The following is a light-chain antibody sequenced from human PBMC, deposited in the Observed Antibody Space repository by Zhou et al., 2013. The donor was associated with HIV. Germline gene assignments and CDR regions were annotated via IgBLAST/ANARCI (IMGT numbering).Light chain of an antibody. J-gene: IGKJ4*01. V-gene: IGKV3-20*01. CDR3: QQYGSSPNT. CDR1: QSVSSSY. CDR2: GAS. Sequence: EIVLTQSPGALSLSPGERATLSCRASQSVSSSYLAWYQQKPGQAPRLLIYGASSRATGIPDRFSGSGSGTDFTLTISRLEPEDFAVYYCQQYGSSPNTFGGGTKVRSN.